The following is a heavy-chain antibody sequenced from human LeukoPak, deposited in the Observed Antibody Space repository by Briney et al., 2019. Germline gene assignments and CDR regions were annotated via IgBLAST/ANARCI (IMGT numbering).Heavy chain of an antibody. V-gene: IGHV3-30*04. CDR1: GFTFSRYS. J-gene: IGHJ6*03. D-gene: IGHD5-24*01. Sequence: PGGSLRLSCVASGFTFSRYSMNWVRQAPGRGLEWVAVISFDGKKEFYADSVKGRFTISRDNSKNALFLQMNSLQTDDTAIYYCARASMATINYYYFYMDAWGKGTTVTVSS. CDR3: ARASMATINYYYFYMDA. CDR2: ISFDGKKE.